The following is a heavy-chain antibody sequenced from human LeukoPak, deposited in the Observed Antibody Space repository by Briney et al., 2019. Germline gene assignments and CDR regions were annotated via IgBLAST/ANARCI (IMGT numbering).Heavy chain of an antibody. D-gene: IGHD2-2*02. V-gene: IGHV3-30*02. CDR3: ARGKYCSDTTCYTHYYYFYMDV. CDR2: ILYEGSDK. CDR1: GFTFTTYG. J-gene: IGHJ6*03. Sequence: PGGSLKLSCAASGFTFTTYGMHWVRQAPGKGLEWVSFILYEGSDKYYADSVKGRFTISRDNSKNTLYLQMDSLRADDTAVYYCARGKYCSDTTCYTHYYYFYMDVWGKGTTVTVSS.